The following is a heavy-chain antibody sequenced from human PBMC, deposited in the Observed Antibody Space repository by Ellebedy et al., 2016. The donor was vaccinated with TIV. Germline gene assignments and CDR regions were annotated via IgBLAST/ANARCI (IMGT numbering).Heavy chain of an antibody. CDR3: ARGDYHGSGAHADS. D-gene: IGHD3-10*01. CDR1: GFTFDDYA. J-gene: IGHJ5*01. V-gene: IGHV3-9*01. Sequence: SLKISCAASGFTFDDYAMYWVRQVPGKGLEWVSVISWNSVAKGYADSAKGRFTISRDNAKNSLFLQMNSLRNEDTALYYCARGDYHGSGAHADSWGQGTLVTVSS. CDR2: ISWNSVAK.